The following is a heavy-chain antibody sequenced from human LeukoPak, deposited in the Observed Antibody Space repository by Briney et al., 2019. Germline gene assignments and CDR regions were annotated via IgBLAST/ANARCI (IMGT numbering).Heavy chain of an antibody. Sequence: GGSLRLSCAASGFTVSSNYMSWVRQAPGKGLEWVSVIYSGGSTYYADSVKGRFTISRDNSKNTLYLQMNSLRAEDTAVYYCARDRISVSDPPNWFDPWGQGTLVIVSS. V-gene: IGHV3-53*01. CDR1: GFTVSSNY. J-gene: IGHJ5*02. CDR2: IYSGGST. D-gene: IGHD6-19*01. CDR3: ARDRISVSDPPNWFDP.